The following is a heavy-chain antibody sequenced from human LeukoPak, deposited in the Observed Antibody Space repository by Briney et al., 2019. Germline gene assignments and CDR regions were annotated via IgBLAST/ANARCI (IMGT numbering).Heavy chain of an antibody. Sequence: GGSLRLSCAASGFTFSSYSMNWVRQAPGKGLEWVSSISSSSSYIYYADSVKGRFTISRDNAKNSLYLQMNSLRAEDTALYYCARARYDSSGYYCDYWGQGTLVTVSS. CDR3: ARARYDSSGYYCDY. CDR1: GFTFSSYS. J-gene: IGHJ4*02. V-gene: IGHV3-21*04. D-gene: IGHD3-22*01. CDR2: ISSSSSYI.